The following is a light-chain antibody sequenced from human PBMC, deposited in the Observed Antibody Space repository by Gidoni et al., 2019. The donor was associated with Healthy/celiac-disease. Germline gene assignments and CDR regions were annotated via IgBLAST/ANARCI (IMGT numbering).Light chain of an antibody. V-gene: IGKV3-11*01. CDR2: DAS. J-gene: IGKJ4*01. Sequence: DIVLTQSPATLSLSPGERATLSCRASQSVSSYLAWYQQKPGQAPRLLIYDASNRATGIPARLSGSGSGTDFTLTISRLEPEDFAVYYCQQRSNWPQLTFGGGTKVEIK. CDR3: QQRSNWPQLT. CDR1: QSVSSY.